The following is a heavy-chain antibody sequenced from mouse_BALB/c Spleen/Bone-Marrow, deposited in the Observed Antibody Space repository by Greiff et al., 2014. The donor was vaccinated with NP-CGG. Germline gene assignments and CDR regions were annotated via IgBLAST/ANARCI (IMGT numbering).Heavy chain of an antibody. CDR3: ARNHRGYYFDY. Sequence: QVQLQQPGPGLVQPSQSLSITCTVSGFSLTTYGVHWVRQSPGKGLEWLGVIWSGGSTDYNAAFISRLSISKDNSKSQVFFKMNSLQANDTAIYYCARNHRGYYFDYWGQGTTLTVSS. D-gene: IGHD3-1*01. CDR2: IWSGGST. J-gene: IGHJ2*01. CDR1: GFSLTTYG. V-gene: IGHV2-2*02.